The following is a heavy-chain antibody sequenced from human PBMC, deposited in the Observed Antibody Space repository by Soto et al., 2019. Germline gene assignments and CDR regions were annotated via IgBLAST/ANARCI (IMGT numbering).Heavy chain of an antibody. J-gene: IGHJ4*02. CDR1: GGSISSYY. CDR2: IYYSGST. Sequence: QVQLQESGPGLVKPSETLSLTCTVSGGSISSYYWSWIRQPPGKGLECIGYIYYSGSTNYNPSLTSRVTISVDTSKNQFSRKLSSVTAAATAVYYCARGGRLITMVRGLDYWGQGTLVTVSS. D-gene: IGHD3-10*01. CDR3: ARGGRLITMVRGLDY. V-gene: IGHV4-59*08.